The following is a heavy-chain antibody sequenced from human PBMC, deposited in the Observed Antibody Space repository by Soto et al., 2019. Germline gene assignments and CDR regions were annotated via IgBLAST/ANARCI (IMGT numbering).Heavy chain of an antibody. J-gene: IGHJ5*02. Sequence: QLQLQESGSGLVRPSQTLSLTCAVSGGSISSGGYSWNWIRQPPGKVLEWIGYIYHSGSTLYNPSLKSRVTISVDKSKNPFSLKLRSVTAADTAVYYCARDQLEGNWFDPWGQGTLVTVSS. D-gene: IGHD1-1*01. V-gene: IGHV4-30-2*01. CDR1: GGSISSGGYS. CDR2: IYHSGST. CDR3: ARDQLEGNWFDP.